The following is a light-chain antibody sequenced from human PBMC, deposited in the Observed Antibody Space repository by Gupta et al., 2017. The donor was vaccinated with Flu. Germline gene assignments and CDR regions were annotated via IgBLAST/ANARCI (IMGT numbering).Light chain of an antibody. CDR1: KLGETS. Sequence: SYELTQPPSVSVSPGQTASISCSGDKLGETSGCWYQQKPGQSPVLVIYKENKRASGLPERFSGSDSGNTATLTISGTQASDDAYYYGQAGDSGTVVFGGGTKLTVL. CDR3: QAGDSGTVV. CDR2: KEN. V-gene: IGLV3-1*01. J-gene: IGLJ2*01.